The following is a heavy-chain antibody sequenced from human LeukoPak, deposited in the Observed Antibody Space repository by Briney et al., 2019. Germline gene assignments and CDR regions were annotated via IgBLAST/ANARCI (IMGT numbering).Heavy chain of an antibody. J-gene: IGHJ6*04. CDR3: LMFGDPRTVYYYYGMDV. Sequence: TLSLTCAVSGGSIISSNWWSWVRQPPGKGLEWIGEIYHSGSTNYNPSLKSRVTISVDKSKNQFSLKLSSVTAADTAVYYCLMFGDPRTVYYYYGMDVWGKGTTVTVSS. CDR2: IYHSGST. CDR1: GGSIISSNW. V-gene: IGHV4-4*02. D-gene: IGHD3-10*02.